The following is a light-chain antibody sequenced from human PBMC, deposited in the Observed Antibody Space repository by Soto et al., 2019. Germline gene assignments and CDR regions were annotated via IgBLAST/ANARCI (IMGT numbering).Light chain of an antibody. V-gene: IGKV4-1*01. CDR2: WAS. Sequence: DIVMTQSPDSLAVSLGERATINCKSSQSVLYSSNNKNYLAWYQQKPGQPPKLLIYWASTRESGVPDRFSVSGSGTDFALTISSLQAEDVAVYYCQQYYSTPQITFGGGTKVEIK. J-gene: IGKJ4*01. CDR1: QSVLYSSNNKNY. CDR3: QQYYSTPQIT.